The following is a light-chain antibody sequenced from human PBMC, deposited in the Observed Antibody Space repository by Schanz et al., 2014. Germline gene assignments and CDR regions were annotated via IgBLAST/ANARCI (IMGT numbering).Light chain of an antibody. V-gene: IGLV2-8*01. J-gene: IGLJ3*02. CDR1: SSDVGGYNY. CDR3: SSYGTTNNGM. CDR2: EVT. Sequence: QSVLTQPPSASGSPGQSVTISCTGTSSDVGGYNYVSWYQQNPGRAPKVLIFEVTKRPSGVPDRFSGSKSGNTASLTVSGLQAEDEADYYCSSYGTTNNGMFGGGTKVTVL.